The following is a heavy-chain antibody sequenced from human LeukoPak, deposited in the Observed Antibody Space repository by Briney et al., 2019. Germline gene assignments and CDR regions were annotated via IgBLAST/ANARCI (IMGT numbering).Heavy chain of an antibody. Sequence: GGSLRLSCAASGFTFSSYAMSWVRQAPGKGLEWVSAISGSGGSTYYADSVKGRFAISRDNSKNTLYLQMNSLRAEDTAEYYCAKSLLTTASGTVRAFDIWGQGTMVTVSA. J-gene: IGHJ3*02. V-gene: IGHV3-23*01. D-gene: IGHD1-26*01. CDR3: AKSLLTTASGTVRAFDI. CDR1: GFTFSSYA. CDR2: ISGSGGST.